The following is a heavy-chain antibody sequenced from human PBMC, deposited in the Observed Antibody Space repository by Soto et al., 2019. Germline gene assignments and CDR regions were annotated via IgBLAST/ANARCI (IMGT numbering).Heavy chain of an antibody. J-gene: IGHJ4*02. Sequence: ASVKVSCKDSGYTFTSYGISWVRQAPGQGLEWMGWISAYNGNTNYAQKLQGRVTMTTDTSTSTAYMELRSLRSDDTAVYYCARVSAWELLAHFDFWGQGTLVTVSS. CDR3: ARVSAWELLAHFDF. CDR1: GYTFTSYG. V-gene: IGHV1-18*01. CDR2: ISAYNGNT. D-gene: IGHD1-26*01.